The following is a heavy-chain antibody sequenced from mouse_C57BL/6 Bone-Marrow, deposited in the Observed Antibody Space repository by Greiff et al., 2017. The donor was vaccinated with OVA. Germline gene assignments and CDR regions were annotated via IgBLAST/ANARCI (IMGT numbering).Heavy chain of an antibody. V-gene: IGHV1-81*01. CDR3: ASWGRDSSGLAY. D-gene: IGHD3-2*02. CDR2: IYPRSGNT. CDR1: GYTFTSYG. Sequence: QVQLQQSGAELARPGASVKLSCTASGYTFTSYGISWVKQRTGQGLEWIGEIYPRSGNTYYNEKFKGKATLTADKSSSTAYMELRSLTSEDSAVYFCASWGRDSSGLAYWGQGTLVTVSA. J-gene: IGHJ3*01.